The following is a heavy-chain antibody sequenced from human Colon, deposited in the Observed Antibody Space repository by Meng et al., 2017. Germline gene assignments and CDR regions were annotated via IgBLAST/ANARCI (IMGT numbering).Heavy chain of an antibody. CDR1: GFTFSSYA. Sequence: GESLKISCAASGFTFSSYAMSWVRQAPGKGLEWVLAISGSGGSTYYADSVKGRFTISRDNSKNTLYLQMNSLRAEDTAVYYCAKAEPYNYYYYYGMDVWGQGTTVTVSS. CDR2: ISGSGGST. V-gene: IGHV3-23*01. CDR3: AKAEPYNYYYYYGMDV. J-gene: IGHJ6*02. D-gene: IGHD1-14*01.